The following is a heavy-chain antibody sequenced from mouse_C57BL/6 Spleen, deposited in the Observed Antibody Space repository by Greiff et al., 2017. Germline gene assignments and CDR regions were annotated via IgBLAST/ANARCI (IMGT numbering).Heavy chain of an antibody. CDR1: GYTFTSYW. CDR2: IDPSDSET. Sequence: VQLQQPGAELVRPGSSVKLSCKASGYTFTSYWMHWVKQRPIQGLEWIGNIDPSDSETHYNQKFKDKATLTVDKSSSTAYMQLSSLTSEDSAVYYCARGTAQALFDYWGQGTTLTVSS. CDR3: ARGTAQALFDY. J-gene: IGHJ2*01. D-gene: IGHD3-2*02. V-gene: IGHV1-52*01.